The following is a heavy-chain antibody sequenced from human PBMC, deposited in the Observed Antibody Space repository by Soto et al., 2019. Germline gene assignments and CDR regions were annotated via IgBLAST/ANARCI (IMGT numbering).Heavy chain of an antibody. CDR2: ISWNSGSI. CDR3: AKDYRVRGVISYYGMDV. V-gene: IGHV3-9*01. Sequence: SLRLSCAASGFTFDDYAMHWVRQAPGKGLEWVSGISWNSGSIGYADSVKGRFTISRDNAKNSLYLQMNSLRAEDTALYYCAKDYRVRGVISYYGMDVWGQGTTVTVSS. J-gene: IGHJ6*02. CDR1: GFTFDDYA. D-gene: IGHD3-10*01.